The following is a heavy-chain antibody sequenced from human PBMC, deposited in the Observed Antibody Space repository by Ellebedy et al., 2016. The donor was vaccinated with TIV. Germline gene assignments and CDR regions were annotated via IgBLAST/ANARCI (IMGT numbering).Heavy chain of an antibody. CDR1: GFTFSSYW. CDR3: ARDSEWFGEPNWFDP. Sequence: GESLKISXAASGFTFSSYWMSWVRQAPGKGLEWVANIKQDGSEKYYVDSVKGRFTISRDNAKNSLYLQMNSLRAEDTAVYYCARDSEWFGEPNWFDPWGQGTLVTVSS. D-gene: IGHD3-10*01. V-gene: IGHV3-7*01. CDR2: IKQDGSEK. J-gene: IGHJ5*02.